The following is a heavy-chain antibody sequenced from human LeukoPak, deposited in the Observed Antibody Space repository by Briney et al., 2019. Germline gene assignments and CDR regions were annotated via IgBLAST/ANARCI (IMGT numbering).Heavy chain of an antibody. Sequence: PGRSLRLSCAASGFSFNIHGMHWVRQAPGKGLEWVAVIWYDGSNKYYADSVKGRFTISRDNSKNTLYLQMNSLRAEDTAVYYCAKDPNTVPTYYFDYWGQGTLVTVSS. J-gene: IGHJ4*02. V-gene: IGHV3-33*06. D-gene: IGHD4-11*01. CDR2: IWYDGSNK. CDR1: GFSFNIHG. CDR3: AKDPNTVPTYYFDY.